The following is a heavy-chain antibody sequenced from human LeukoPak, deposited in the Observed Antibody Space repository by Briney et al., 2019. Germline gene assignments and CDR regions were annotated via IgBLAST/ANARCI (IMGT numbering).Heavy chain of an antibody. J-gene: IGHJ4*02. D-gene: IGHD6-19*01. Sequence: GRSLRLSCAASGFTFSSYGMHWVCQAPGKGLEWVAVIWYDGSNKYYADSVKGRFTISRDNSKNTLYLQMNSLRAEDTAVYYCARDLSSGWYLPGSYWGQGTLVTVSS. V-gene: IGHV3-33*01. CDR2: IWYDGSNK. CDR3: ARDLSSGWYLPGSY. CDR1: GFTFSSYG.